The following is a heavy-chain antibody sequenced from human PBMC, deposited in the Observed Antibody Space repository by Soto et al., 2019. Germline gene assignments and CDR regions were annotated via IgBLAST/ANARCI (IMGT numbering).Heavy chain of an antibody. CDR1: GGSFSGYY. CDR2: INHSGST. Sequence: QVQLQQWGAGLLKPSETLSLTCAVYGGSFSGYYWSWTRQPPGKGLEWIGEINHSGSTNYNPSLKSRVTISVDTSKNQFSLKLSSVTAADTAVYYCASRRHSSGYYYYFDYWGQGTLVTVSS. D-gene: IGHD3-22*01. J-gene: IGHJ4*02. V-gene: IGHV4-34*01. CDR3: ASRRHSSGYYYYFDY.